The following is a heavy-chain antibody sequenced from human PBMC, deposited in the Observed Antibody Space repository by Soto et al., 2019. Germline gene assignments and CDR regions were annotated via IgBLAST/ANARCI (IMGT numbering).Heavy chain of an antibody. D-gene: IGHD6-6*01. V-gene: IGHV5-51*01. CDR3: ARHSSSSYWGWPDYYYYYGMDV. Sequence: GESLKISCNGSGYSFTSYWIGWVRQMPGKGLEWMGIIYPGDSDTRYSPSFQGQVTISADKSISTAYLQWSSLKASDTAMYYCARHSSSSYWGWPDYYYYYGMDVWGQGTKVTVSS. CDR2: IYPGDSDT. CDR1: GYSFTSYW. J-gene: IGHJ6*02.